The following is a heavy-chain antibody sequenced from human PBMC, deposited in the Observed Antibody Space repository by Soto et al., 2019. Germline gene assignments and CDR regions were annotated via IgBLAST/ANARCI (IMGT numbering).Heavy chain of an antibody. Sequence: GGSLRLSCAASGFTFSSYDMHWVRQATGKGLEWVSAIGTAGDTYYPGSVKGRFTISRENAKNSLYLQMNSLRAEDTAVYYCAREYGVGYCTNGVCPLGYWGQGTLVTVSS. J-gene: IGHJ4*02. CDR1: GFTFSSYD. CDR3: AREYGVGYCTNGVCPLGY. CDR2: IGTAGDT. V-gene: IGHV3-13*01. D-gene: IGHD2-8*01.